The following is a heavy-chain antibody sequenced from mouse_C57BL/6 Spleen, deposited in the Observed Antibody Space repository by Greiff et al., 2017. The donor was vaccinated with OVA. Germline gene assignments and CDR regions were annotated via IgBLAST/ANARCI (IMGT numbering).Heavy chain of an antibody. J-gene: IGHJ4*01. D-gene: IGHD1-1*01. V-gene: IGHV1-26*01. CDR1: GYTFTDYY. CDR2: INPNNGGT. Sequence: VQLQQSGPELVKPGASVKISCKASGYTFTDYYMNWVKQSHGKSLEWIGDINPNNGGTSYNQKFKGKATLTVDKSSSTAYMELRSLTSEDSAVYYCARTLITTVVAPYAMDYWGQGTSVTVSS. CDR3: ARTLITTVVAPYAMDY.